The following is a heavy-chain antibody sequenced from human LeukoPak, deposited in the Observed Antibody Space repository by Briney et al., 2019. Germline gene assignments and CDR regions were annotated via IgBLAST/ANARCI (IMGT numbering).Heavy chain of an antibody. Sequence: PGRSLRLSCAASGFTFRSYSMNWVRQAPRKGLEWVSSISSSSSYIYYADSVKGRFTISRDNAKKSLYLQMNSLRAEDTAVYYCARDPPGIAVAGTSGFDYWGQGTLVTVSS. J-gene: IGHJ4*02. D-gene: IGHD6-19*01. CDR1: GFTFRSYS. CDR3: ARDPPGIAVAGTSGFDY. V-gene: IGHV3-21*01. CDR2: ISSSSSYI.